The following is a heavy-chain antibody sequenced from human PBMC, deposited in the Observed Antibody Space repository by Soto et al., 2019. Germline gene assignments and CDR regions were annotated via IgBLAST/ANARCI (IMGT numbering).Heavy chain of an antibody. CDR1: GGTFSSYA. Sequence: ASVKVSCKASGGTFSSYAISWVRQAPGQGLEWMGGIIPIFGTANYAQKFQGRVTITADESTSTAYMELSSLRSEDTAVYYCGRYLLNYDSSGSLYYFDYWGQGTLVTVSS. J-gene: IGHJ4*02. V-gene: IGHV1-69*13. CDR2: IIPIFGTA. CDR3: GRYLLNYDSSGSLYYFDY. D-gene: IGHD3-22*01.